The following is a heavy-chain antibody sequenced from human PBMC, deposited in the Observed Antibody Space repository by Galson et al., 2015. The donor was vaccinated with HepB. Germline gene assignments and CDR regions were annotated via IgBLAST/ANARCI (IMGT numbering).Heavy chain of an antibody. V-gene: IGHV3-21*01. CDR1: GFTFSSYS. J-gene: IGHJ4*02. D-gene: IGHD3-9*01. CDR3: AREKIWSTIYPSSLDY. CDR2: ISSSSSYM. Sequence: SLRLSCAASGFTFSSYSMNWVRQAPGKGLEWVPSISSSSSYMYYADSVKGRFTISRDNAKNSLYLQMNSLRAEDTAVYYCAREKIWSTIYPSSLDYWGQGTLVTVSS.